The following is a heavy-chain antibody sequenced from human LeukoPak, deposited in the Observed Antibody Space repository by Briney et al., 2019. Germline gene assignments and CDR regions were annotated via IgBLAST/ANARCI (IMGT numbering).Heavy chain of an antibody. Sequence: GGSLRLSCSASGFTFSSYAMHWVRQAPGKGLEYVSAISSNGGSTYYADSVKGRFTISRDNPKNTLYLQMNSLRAEDTAVYYCAKGFYDNSASGVFDIWGQGTMVTVSS. CDR3: AKGFYDNSASGVFDI. D-gene: IGHD3-22*01. CDR2: ISSNGGST. J-gene: IGHJ3*02. V-gene: IGHV3-64*04. CDR1: GFTFSSYA.